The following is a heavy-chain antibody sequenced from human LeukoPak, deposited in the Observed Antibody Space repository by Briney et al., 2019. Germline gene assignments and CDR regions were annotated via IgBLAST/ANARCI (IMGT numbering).Heavy chain of an antibody. J-gene: IGHJ4*02. D-gene: IGHD2-8*02. CDR1: GFTFNTFW. V-gene: IGHV3-7*01. CDR2: IKQDGSEK. Sequence: GGSLRLSCAASGFTFNTFWMNWVRQAPGKGLEWVANIKQDGSEKYYVDSVKGRFTISRDNAKNSLYLQMNSLRAEDTAVYYCARDYFWSPLDYWGQGTLVTVSS. CDR3: ARDYFWSPLDY.